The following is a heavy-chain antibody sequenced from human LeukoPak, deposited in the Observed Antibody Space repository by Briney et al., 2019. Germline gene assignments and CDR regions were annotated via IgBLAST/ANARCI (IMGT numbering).Heavy chain of an antibody. CDR3: ARTDDYGGNPIDY. J-gene: IGHJ4*02. CDR1: GVSISSGDYY. D-gene: IGHD4-23*01. Sequence: MASQTLSLTCTVSGVSISSGDYYWSWIRQPPGKGLEWIGYIYYSGSTYYNPSLKSRVTISVDTSKNQFSLKLSSVTAADTAVYYCARTDDYGGNPIDYWGQGTLVTVSS. CDR2: IYYSGST. V-gene: IGHV4-30-4*01.